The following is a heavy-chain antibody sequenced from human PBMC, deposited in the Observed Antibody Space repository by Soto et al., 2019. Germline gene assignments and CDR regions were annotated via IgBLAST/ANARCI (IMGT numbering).Heavy chain of an antibody. Sequence: GGSLRLSCAASGFTFSSYAMSWVRQAPGKGLEWVSVISGSGGSTYYADSVKGRFTISRDNSKNTLYLQMNSLRAEDTAVYYCAKGLGYSNYVRGGGMDVWGQGTTVTVSS. CDR1: GFTFSSYA. CDR3: AKGLGYSNYVRGGGMDV. CDR2: ISGSGGST. J-gene: IGHJ6*02. D-gene: IGHD4-4*01. V-gene: IGHV3-23*01.